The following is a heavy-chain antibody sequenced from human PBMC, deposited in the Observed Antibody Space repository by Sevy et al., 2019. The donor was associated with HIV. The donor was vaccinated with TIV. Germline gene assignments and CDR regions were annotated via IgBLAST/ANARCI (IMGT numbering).Heavy chain of an antibody. CDR1: GFTFGDYA. Sequence: GGSLRLSCTASGFTFGDYAMSWFRQAPGKGLEWVGFIRSKAYGGTTEYAASVKGRFTISRDDSKSIAYLQMNSLKTEDTALYYCTRDLLGYDSSGYYKAGFGFDYWGQGTLVTVSS. D-gene: IGHD3-22*01. CDR2: IRSKAYGGTT. CDR3: TRDLLGYDSSGYYKAGFGFDY. J-gene: IGHJ4*02. V-gene: IGHV3-49*03.